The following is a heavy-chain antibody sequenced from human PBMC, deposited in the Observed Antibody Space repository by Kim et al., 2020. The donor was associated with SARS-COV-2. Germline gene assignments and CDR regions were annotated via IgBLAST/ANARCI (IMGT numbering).Heavy chain of an antibody. J-gene: IGHJ4*02. CDR3: ARGGATVSPFDY. Sequence: SETLSLTCTVSGDSISSGGYYWSWIRQHPGKGLEWIGYIYYSGSTYYNPSLKSRVTISVDTSKNQFSLKLSSVTAADTAVYYCARGGATVSPFDYWGQGTLVTVSS. D-gene: IGHD4-17*01. V-gene: IGHV4-31*03. CDR1: GDSISSGGYY. CDR2: IYYSGST.